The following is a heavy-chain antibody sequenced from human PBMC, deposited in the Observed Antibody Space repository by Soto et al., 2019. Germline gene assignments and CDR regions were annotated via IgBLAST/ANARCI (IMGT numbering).Heavy chain of an antibody. V-gene: IGHV1-2*04. J-gene: IGHJ4*02. CDR1: GYTFTGYY. D-gene: IGHD5-12*01. Sequence: ASVKVSCKASGYTFTGYYMHWVRQAPGQGLEWMGWINPNSGGTNYAQKFQGWVTMTRDTSISTAYMELSRLRSDDTAVYYCASDSGYDLVATGIDYWGQGSLVPVSS. CDR3: ASDSGYDLVATGIDY. CDR2: INPNSGGT.